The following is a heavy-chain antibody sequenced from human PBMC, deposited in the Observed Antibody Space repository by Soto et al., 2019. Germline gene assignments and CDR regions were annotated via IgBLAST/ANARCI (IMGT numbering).Heavy chain of an antibody. CDR1: GYPFSTYG. Sequence: QVQLVQSGAEVTKPGASVKVSCKTSGYPFSTYGLSWVRQAPGQGREWMGWSVANSGNRIYAQKSQGRVTMYTDRSTNTGYMELRSLTSDDSALYYCARVAGYGSGNRFFDYWGQGTLVTVS. CDR2: SVANSGNR. V-gene: IGHV1-18*01. CDR3: ARVAGYGSGNRFFDY. J-gene: IGHJ4*02. D-gene: IGHD3-10*01.